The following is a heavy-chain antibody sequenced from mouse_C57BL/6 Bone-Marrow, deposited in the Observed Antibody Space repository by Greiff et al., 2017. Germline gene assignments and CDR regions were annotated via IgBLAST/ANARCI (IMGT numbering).Heavy chain of an antibody. CDR1: GFNIKDYY. V-gene: IGHV14-2*01. J-gene: IGHJ1*03. CDR3: ARIPPYYYGSSYWYFDV. Sequence: DVQLQQSGAELVKPGASVKLSCTASGFNIKDYYMHWVKQRTEQGLEWIGRIDPEDGETKYAPKFPGKATITADTSSNTAYLQLSSLTSEDTAVYYCARIPPYYYGSSYWYFDVWGTGTTVTVSS. CDR2: IDPEDGET. D-gene: IGHD1-1*01.